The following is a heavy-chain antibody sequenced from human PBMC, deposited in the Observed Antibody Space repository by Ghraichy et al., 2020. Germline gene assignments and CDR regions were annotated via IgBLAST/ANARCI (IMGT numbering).Heavy chain of an antibody. D-gene: IGHD3-22*01. CDR2: GYYGGNT. J-gene: IGHJ4*02. V-gene: IGHV4-39*01. CDR3: ARLGGYDSSGYYPWYFDY. CDR1: GDSLRSTSYY. Sequence: QTLSLTCTVSGDSLRSTSYYWGWIRQPPGKGLEWIGSGYYGGNTYYNPSLKSRVTLSEGTSKNQFSLKLNSVTAADTAVYYCARLGGYDSSGYYPWYFDYWGQGILVTVSS.